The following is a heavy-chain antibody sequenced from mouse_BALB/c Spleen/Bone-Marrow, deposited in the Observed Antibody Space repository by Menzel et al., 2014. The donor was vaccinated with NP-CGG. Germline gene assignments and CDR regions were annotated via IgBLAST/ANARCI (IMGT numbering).Heavy chain of an antibody. J-gene: IGHJ3*01. CDR2: VWGDGST. V-gene: IGHV2-6-7*01. Sequence: VQLQQSGPGLVAPSQSLSITCTVSGFSLTGYAVHWVRRPPGKGLEWLGMVWGDGSTDFNSALKSRLNISKDNSKSQVFLKMDSLQTDDTARYYCARDTTVVRPFAFWGQGTLVTVSA. D-gene: IGHD1-1*01. CDR3: ARDTTVVRPFAF. CDR1: GFSLTGYA.